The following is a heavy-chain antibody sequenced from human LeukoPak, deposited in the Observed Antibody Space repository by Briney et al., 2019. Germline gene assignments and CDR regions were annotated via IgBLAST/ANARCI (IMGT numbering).Heavy chain of an antibody. CDR3: TRQPGIAVAGTLPRYYYGMDV. CDR2: IRGKANSYAT. CDR1: GFTFSGSA. J-gene: IGHJ6*02. V-gene: IGHV3-73*01. D-gene: IGHD6-19*01. Sequence: QSGGSLRLSCAASGFTFSGSAMHWVRQASGKGLEWVGRIRGKANSYATAYAASVKGRFTISRDDSKNTAYLQMNSLKTEDTAVYYCTRQPGIAVAGTLPRYYYGMDVWGQGTTVTVSS.